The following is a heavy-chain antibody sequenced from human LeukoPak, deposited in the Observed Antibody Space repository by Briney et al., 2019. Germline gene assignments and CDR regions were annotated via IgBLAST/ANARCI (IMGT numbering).Heavy chain of an antibody. Sequence: GGSLRLSCAASGFTFISYAMHWVRQAPGKGLEWVAVISYDGSNKYYAGSVKGRFTISRDNSKNTLYLHMNSLRAEDTAVYYCARSSGPAAIGWFDPWGQGTLVTVSS. J-gene: IGHJ5*02. CDR1: GFTFISYA. CDR2: ISYDGSNK. V-gene: IGHV3-30-3*01. D-gene: IGHD2-2*01. CDR3: ARSSGPAAIGWFDP.